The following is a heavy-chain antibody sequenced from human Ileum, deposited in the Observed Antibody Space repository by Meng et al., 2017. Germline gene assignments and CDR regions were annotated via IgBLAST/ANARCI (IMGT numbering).Heavy chain of an antibody. CDR3: ARERRHYYGSGSFDY. D-gene: IGHD3-10*01. J-gene: IGHJ4*02. CDR2: TYYNGSP. Sequence: QVQLQESGPGLVKPSQTLSLTCSFAGGSFSSDNYYWTWIRQTPGKGLEWIGLTYYNGSPFYNPSLRSRVIISVDTSKDQFSLKLTSVTAADTAVYYCARERRHYYGSGSFDYWGQGILVTVSS. V-gene: IGHV4-30-4*01. CDR1: GGSFSSDNYY.